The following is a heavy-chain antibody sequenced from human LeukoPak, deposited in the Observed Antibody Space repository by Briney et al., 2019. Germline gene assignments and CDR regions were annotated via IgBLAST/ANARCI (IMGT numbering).Heavy chain of an antibody. Sequence: SETLSLTCTVSGGSISSGSYYWGWIRQPPGKGLEGIGSIYYSGSTYYNPSLKSRVTISVDTSKNQFSLKLSSVTAADTAVYYCARHGVEATPDYYYMDVWGKGTTVTVSS. D-gene: IGHD1-26*01. CDR3: ARHGVEATPDYYYMDV. V-gene: IGHV4-39*01. CDR2: IYYSGST. CDR1: GGSISSGSYY. J-gene: IGHJ6*03.